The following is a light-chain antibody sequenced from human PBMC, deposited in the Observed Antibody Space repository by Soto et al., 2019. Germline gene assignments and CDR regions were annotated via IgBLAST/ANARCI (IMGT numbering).Light chain of an antibody. V-gene: IGLV2-23*02. Sequence: QSALTQPASVSGSPGQSITISCTGTSSDVGSYNLVSWYQQHPGKAPKLMIYEVSKRPSGVSNRFSGSKSGNTASLTISGLQAAAAADYYCCSYAGSSTSYVFGTGTKLTVL. J-gene: IGLJ1*01. CDR3: CSYAGSSTSYV. CDR1: SSDVGSYNL. CDR2: EVS.